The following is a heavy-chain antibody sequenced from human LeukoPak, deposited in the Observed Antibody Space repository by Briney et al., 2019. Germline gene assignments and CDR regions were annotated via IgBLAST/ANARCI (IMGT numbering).Heavy chain of an antibody. CDR1: GGSISSYY. CDR2: IYYSGST. J-gene: IGHJ5*02. V-gene: IGHV4-59*01. D-gene: IGHD6-13*01. Sequence: SETLSLTCTVSGGSISSYYWSWIRQPPGKGLEWIGYIYYSGSTNYNPSLKSRVTISVDTSKNQFSLKLSSVTAADTAVYYCARGASSSWYLGDPHRWFDPWGQGTLVTVSS. CDR3: ARGASSSWYLGDPHRWFDP.